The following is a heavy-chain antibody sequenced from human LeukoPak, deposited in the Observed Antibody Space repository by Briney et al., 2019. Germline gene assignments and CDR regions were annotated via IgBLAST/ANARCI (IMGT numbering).Heavy chain of an antibody. V-gene: IGHV3-7*01. CDR3: ARGRYSSRSGGYYFDI. J-gene: IGHJ4*02. CDR2: IKKDGIEK. D-gene: IGHD2-2*01. Sequence: PGGSLRLSCVVSGFTLSSDWMSWVRQAPGKGLEWVANIKKDGIEKYYVESVKGRFTISRDNAKNSLSLQMNSLRAVDTAVYYCARGRYSSRSGGYYFDIWGQGTLVTVSS. CDR1: GFTLSSDW.